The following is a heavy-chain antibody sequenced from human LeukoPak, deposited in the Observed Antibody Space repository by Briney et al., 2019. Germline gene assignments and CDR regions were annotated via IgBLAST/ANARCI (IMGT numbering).Heavy chain of an antibody. CDR1: GFTFSSSW. D-gene: IGHD3-10*01. CDR2: ITSGGSGT. Sequence: GGSLRLSCAASGFTFSSSWMHWVRQAPGKGLVWVSRITSGGSGTSYADSVKGRFTISRDNAKNTLYLQMNSLRAEATAVSYCASSRTFGVWGYYTDVWGKGTTVTVSS. V-gene: IGHV3-74*01. J-gene: IGHJ6*03. CDR3: ASSRTFGVWGYYTDV.